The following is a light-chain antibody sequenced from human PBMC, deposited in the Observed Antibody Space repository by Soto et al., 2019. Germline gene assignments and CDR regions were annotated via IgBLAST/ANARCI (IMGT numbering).Light chain of an antibody. Sequence: EIVLTQSPATLSLSPGERATLSCRASQSVSSYLAWYQQKPGQAPRLLIYDASNRATGITARFSGSGSGTDVTPVFSSLEAEDFAVDYCQQRNSWPPTFGEGTKVEVK. CDR3: QQRNSWPPT. CDR1: QSVSSY. V-gene: IGKV3-11*01. J-gene: IGKJ4*02. CDR2: DAS.